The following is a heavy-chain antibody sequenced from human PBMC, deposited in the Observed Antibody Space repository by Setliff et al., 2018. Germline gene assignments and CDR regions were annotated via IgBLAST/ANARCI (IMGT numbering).Heavy chain of an antibody. J-gene: IGHJ4*02. D-gene: IGHD3-10*01. V-gene: IGHV4-59*11. CDR3: ARESATIGEFPLYYFDK. CDR1: DGSSSSHY. CDR2: IHFSGTT. Sequence: ASETLSLTCTVSDGSSSSHYWSWIRQPPGKGLEWIGYIHFSGTTNYNPSLKSRVTLSLDTSKNQFSLELSSVTAADTAVYFCARESATIGEFPLYYFDKWGQGIPVTVSS.